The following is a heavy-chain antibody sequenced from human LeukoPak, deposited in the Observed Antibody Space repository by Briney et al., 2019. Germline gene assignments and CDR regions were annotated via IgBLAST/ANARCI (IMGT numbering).Heavy chain of an antibody. Sequence: SETLSLTCTVSGGSISSYYWSWIRQPPGKGLEWIGYIYYSGSTYYNPSLKSRVTISVDTSKNQFSLKLSSVTAADTAVYYCARAQVEMATIYYWGQGTLVTVSS. CDR3: ARAQVEMATIYY. D-gene: IGHD5-24*01. V-gene: IGHV4-30-4*01. CDR2: IYYSGST. J-gene: IGHJ4*02. CDR1: GGSISSYY.